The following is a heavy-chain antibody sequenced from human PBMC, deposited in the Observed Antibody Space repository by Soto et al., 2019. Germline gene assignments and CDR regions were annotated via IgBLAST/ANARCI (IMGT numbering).Heavy chain of an antibody. CDR3: ANSEYSRYKNIDV. D-gene: IGHD5-18*01. V-gene: IGHV3-30*18. J-gene: IGHJ6*02. CDR1: GFTFRGYG. CDR2: ISYDGSIK. Sequence: GGSLRLSCXASGFTFRGYGMHWVRQAPGRGLEWVALISYDGSIKYYADSVRGRFTISRDNSKNTLYLQMNSLRAEDTAVYYCANSEYSRYKNIDVWGQGTTVTVS.